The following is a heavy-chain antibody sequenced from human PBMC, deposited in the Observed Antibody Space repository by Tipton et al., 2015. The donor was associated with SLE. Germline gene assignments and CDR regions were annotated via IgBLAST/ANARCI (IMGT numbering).Heavy chain of an antibody. CDR1: GGSLSCHH. V-gene: IGHV4-59*11. CDR3: ARGGASSKWLDP. D-gene: IGHD6-6*01. J-gene: IGHJ5*02. Sequence: TLSLTCTVSGGSLSCHHWSWIRQPPGKGLEWIGFIHSSGSTKYNPSLTSRISISLVTSKNQFSLKLTSVTAADTAVYYCARGGASSKWLDPWGQGVLVTVSS. CDR2: IHSSGST.